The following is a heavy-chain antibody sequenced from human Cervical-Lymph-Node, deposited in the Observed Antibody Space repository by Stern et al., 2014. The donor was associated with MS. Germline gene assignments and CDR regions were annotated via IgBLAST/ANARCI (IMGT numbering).Heavy chain of an antibody. CDR1: GFTFSTYA. J-gene: IGHJ6*02. CDR2: ISDSGVYT. D-gene: IGHD2-2*01. CDR3: AKDLGRGVVVVPLYGLDV. Sequence: EVQLVESGGGLVPPGGSLRLSCAASGFTFSTYAFSWVRPAPGKGLEWVSSISDSGVYTYYADSVKGRFTISRDNSKSMLYLEMQSLRAEDTAVYHCAKDLGRGVVVVPLYGLDVWGQGTTVTVSS. V-gene: IGHV3-23*04.